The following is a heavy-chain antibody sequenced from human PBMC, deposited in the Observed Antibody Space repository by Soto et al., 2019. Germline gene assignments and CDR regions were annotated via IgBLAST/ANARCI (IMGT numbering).Heavy chain of an antibody. CDR3: ARDAYLGSGSYAY. J-gene: IGHJ4*02. Sequence: QVQLVESGGGVVQPGRSLRLSCAASGFTFSSYGMHWVRQAPGKWLEWVALIWYDGSNKNYADSVKGRFTISRDDSKNTLYLQMNSLRAEDTAVYYCARDAYLGSGSYAYWGQGTLVTVSS. D-gene: IGHD3-10*01. CDR1: GFTFSSYG. CDR2: IWYDGSNK. V-gene: IGHV3-33*01.